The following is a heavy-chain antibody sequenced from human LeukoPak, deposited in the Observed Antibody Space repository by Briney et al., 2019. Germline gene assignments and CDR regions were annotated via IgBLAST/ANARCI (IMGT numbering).Heavy chain of an antibody. Sequence: PGGSLRLSCEASGFTFSSYAMSWVRQAPGKGLEWVSAISGSGGSTYYADSVKGRFTISRDNSKNTLYLQMNSLRAEDTAVYYCANGDWGVVTLVSWNYWGQGTLVTVSS. V-gene: IGHV3-23*01. J-gene: IGHJ4*02. CDR1: GFTFSSYA. D-gene: IGHD4-23*01. CDR3: ANGDWGVVTLVSWNY. CDR2: ISGSGGST.